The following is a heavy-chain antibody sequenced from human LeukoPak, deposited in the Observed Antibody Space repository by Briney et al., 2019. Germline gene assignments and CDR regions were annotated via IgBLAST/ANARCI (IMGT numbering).Heavy chain of an antibody. V-gene: IGHV1-18*01. CDR1: GYTFTSYG. CDR3: SKTAYTRRVQQWRSDAFDI. Sequence: ASVKVSCKASGYTFTSYGISWVRQAPGQGLEWMGWISAYNGNTNYAQKLQVRVTMTTDTSTSTAYMELRSLRSEDTAVYYCSKTAYTRRVQQWRSDAFDIWGQGTMVTVSS. CDR2: ISAYNGNT. J-gene: IGHJ3*02. D-gene: IGHD2-2*02.